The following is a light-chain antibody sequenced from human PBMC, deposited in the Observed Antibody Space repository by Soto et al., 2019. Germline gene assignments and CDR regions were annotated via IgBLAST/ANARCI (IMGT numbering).Light chain of an antibody. CDR2: YDS. J-gene: IGLJ7*01. Sequence: SYELTQPPSVSVAPGKTARITCGGNNIGSKSVHWYQQKPGQAPVLVIYYDSARPSGIPERFSGSNSGNTATLTISRVEAGDEADYYCQVWDSSSDHAVFGGGTQLTVL. CDR3: QVWDSSSDHAV. CDR1: NIGSKS. V-gene: IGLV3-21*04.